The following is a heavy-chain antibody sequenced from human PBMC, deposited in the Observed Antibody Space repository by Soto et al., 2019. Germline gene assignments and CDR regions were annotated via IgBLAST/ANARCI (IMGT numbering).Heavy chain of an antibody. CDR2: INAGNGNT. D-gene: IGHD2-15*01. Sequence: SSVKVSFKASGYTFTSYAMHLVRHAPGQRLEWMGWINAGNGNTKYSQKFQGRVTITRDTSASTAYMELSSLRSEDTAVYYCAREEMYCSGGSCFGGYYYGMDVWGQGTTVTVSS. V-gene: IGHV1-3*01. CDR1: GYTFTSYA. J-gene: IGHJ6*02. CDR3: AREEMYCSGGSCFGGYYYGMDV.